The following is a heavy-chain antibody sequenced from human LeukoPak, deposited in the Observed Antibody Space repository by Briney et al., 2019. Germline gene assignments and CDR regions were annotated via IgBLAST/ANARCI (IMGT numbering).Heavy chain of an antibody. D-gene: IGHD3-9*01. V-gene: IGHV1-18*01. Sequence: GASVKVSGKASGYTFTTYGLSWVRQAPGQGLEWLGWISTYDDNIKYAQSLQGRLTLTIDTSTSTAYMELRSLTSDDTAVYYCARETYSNILTGTDYWGPGTLVTVSS. CDR3: ARETYSNILTGTDY. CDR2: ISTYDDNI. CDR1: GYTFTTYG. J-gene: IGHJ4*02.